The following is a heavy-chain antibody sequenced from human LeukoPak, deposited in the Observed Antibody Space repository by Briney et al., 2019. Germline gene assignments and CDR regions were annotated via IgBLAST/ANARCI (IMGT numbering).Heavy chain of an antibody. Sequence: ASVKVSCKASGYTFTSYGISWVRQAPGQGLDWMGWISAYNGNTNYAQKLQGRVTMTTDTSTGTAYVELRSLRSDDTAVYYCARDSRTSPYYYYGMDVWGQGTTVTVSS. CDR2: ISAYNGNT. CDR3: ARDSRTSPYYYYGMDV. CDR1: GYTFTSYG. V-gene: IGHV1-18*01. J-gene: IGHJ6*02. D-gene: IGHD3-3*01.